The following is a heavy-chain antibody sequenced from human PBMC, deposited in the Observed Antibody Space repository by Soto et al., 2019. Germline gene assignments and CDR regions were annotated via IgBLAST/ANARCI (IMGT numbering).Heavy chain of an antibody. J-gene: IGHJ6*02. CDR3: AREVRGVTPPPYGMDV. CDR1: GGTFSSYA. CDR2: IIPIFGTA. Sequence: GASVKVSCKASGGTFSSYAISWVRQAPGQGLEWMGGIIPIFGTANYAQKFQGRVTITADESTSTAYMELSSLRSEDTAVYYCAREVRGVTPPPYGMDVWGQGTTVTVSS. D-gene: IGHD3-10*01. V-gene: IGHV1-69*13.